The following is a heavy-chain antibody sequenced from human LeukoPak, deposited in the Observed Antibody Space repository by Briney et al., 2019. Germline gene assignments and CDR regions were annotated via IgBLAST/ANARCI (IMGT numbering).Heavy chain of an antibody. Sequence: GGSLRLSCAASGFTFSSYAMSWVRQAPGEGLEWVSSITASGGNTYYADSVKGRFTISRDNSKTTLYLQMNSLTAEDTALYFCAKTLTGGYGAYVTWFDYWGQGTLVTVSS. V-gene: IGHV3-23*01. J-gene: IGHJ4*02. D-gene: IGHD4-17*01. CDR2: ITASGGNT. CDR3: AKTLTGGYGAYVTWFDY. CDR1: GFTFSSYA.